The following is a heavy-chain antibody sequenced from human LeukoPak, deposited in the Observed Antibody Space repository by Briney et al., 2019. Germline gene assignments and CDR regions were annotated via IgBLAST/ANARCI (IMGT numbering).Heavy chain of an antibody. CDR2: IIPILGIA. D-gene: IGHD3-22*01. Sequence: ASVKVSCKASGGTFSSYAISWVRQAPGQGLEWMGRIIPILGIANYAQKFQGRVTITADKSTSTAYMELSSLRSEDTAVYYCARGYYDSSGYYYFWGQGTLATVSS. J-gene: IGHJ4*02. CDR1: GGTFSSYA. V-gene: IGHV1-69*04. CDR3: ARGYYDSSGYYYF.